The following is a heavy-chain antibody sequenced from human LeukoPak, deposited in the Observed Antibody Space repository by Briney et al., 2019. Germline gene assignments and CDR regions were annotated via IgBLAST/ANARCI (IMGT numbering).Heavy chain of an antibody. CDR2: IYYGGST. Sequence: SETLSLTCTVSAGSISSYYCTWIRQPPGEGLEWIGYIYYGGSTNYNPSLKSRVTISVDRSKNQFSLKLSSVTAADTAVYYCARGGEWEPLDYWGQGTLVTVSS. CDR3: ARGGEWEPLDY. J-gene: IGHJ4*02. D-gene: IGHD1-26*01. CDR1: AGSISSYY. V-gene: IGHV4-59*01.